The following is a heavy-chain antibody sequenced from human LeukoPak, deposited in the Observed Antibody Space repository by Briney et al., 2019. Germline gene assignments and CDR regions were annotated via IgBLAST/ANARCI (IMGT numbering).Heavy chain of an antibody. CDR3: AKTSGSDYWGYYYDY. Sequence: GGSLRLSCAVSGFTFNSHGMTWVRQAPGKGLEWVSGVSGSGGSTDYADSVKGRFTISRDNSKNTLYLQLNSLRVEDTAVYCCAKTSGSDYWGYYYDYWGQGTLVTVSS. D-gene: IGHD3-22*01. J-gene: IGHJ4*02. CDR2: VSGSGGST. V-gene: IGHV3-23*01. CDR1: GFTFNSHG.